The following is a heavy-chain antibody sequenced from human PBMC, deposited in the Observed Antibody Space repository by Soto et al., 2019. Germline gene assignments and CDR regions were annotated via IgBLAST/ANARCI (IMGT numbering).Heavy chain of an antibody. CDR1: RFTFNTYA. CDR3: AKRSGSS. J-gene: IGHJ5*02. Sequence: EVHLLESGGGLVQPGGSLRLSCAASRFTFNTYAMSWVRQAPGKGLECVSAISASGGETYYADSVKGRFTISRDNSKNTLNLQINSLRAEDTAVYYCAKRSGSSWGQGTLVTVSS. CDR2: ISASGGET. D-gene: IGHD3-10*01. V-gene: IGHV3-23*01.